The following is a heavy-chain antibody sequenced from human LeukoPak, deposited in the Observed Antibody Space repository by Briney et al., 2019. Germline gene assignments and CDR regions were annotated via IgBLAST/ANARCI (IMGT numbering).Heavy chain of an antibody. CDR1: GFTFGDYA. J-gene: IGHJ4*02. V-gene: IGHV3-49*03. D-gene: IGHD5-12*01. CDR2: IRSKASGGTT. CDR3: ARGHSAYDPFDY. Sequence: GRSLRLSCTPSGFTFGDYAMSWFRQAPGKGLEWVGFIRSKASGGTTEYAASVKDRLPISRDDSKRIAYLQMNSLKTDDTALYYCARGHSAYDPFDYWGQGTLVTVSS.